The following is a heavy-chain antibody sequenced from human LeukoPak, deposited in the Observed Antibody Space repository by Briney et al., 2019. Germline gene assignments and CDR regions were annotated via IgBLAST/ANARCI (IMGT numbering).Heavy chain of an antibody. CDR1: GGSLHSHY. J-gene: IGHJ4*02. CDR2: IYSGGST. D-gene: IGHD3-16*01. Sequence: SETLSLTCNVSGGSLHSHYCSWIRQAPGQGLDWIGFIYSGGSTTSNPSLRVSVSVAADTSKYQFSLKMTSLTAADTAFYYCASGRGPLRVWFGYWGQGALVTVSS. V-gene: IGHV4-4*09. CDR3: ASGRGPLRVWFGY.